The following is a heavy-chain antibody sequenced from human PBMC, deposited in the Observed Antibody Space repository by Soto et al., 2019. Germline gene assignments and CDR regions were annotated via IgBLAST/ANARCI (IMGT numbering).Heavy chain of an antibody. V-gene: IGHV3-21*01. CDR1: GFTFNTYD. CDR2: ITTSSAYI. CDR3: VRSGTARLLRHSWFDT. D-gene: IGHD2-21*01. J-gene: IGHJ5*02. Sequence: EVQLVESGGGLVKPGGSLRLSCAASGFTFNTYDMNWVRQAPGKGLEWVSSITTSSAYIYYADSLKGRITISRDSAKNSLFLQMNSLRAEDTAVYYCVRSGTARLLRHSWFDTWGQGTLVTVPS.